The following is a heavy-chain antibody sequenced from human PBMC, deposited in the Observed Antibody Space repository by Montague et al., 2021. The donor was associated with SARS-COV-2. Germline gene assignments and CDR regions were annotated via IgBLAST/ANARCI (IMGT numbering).Heavy chain of an antibody. CDR2: IWYDGSRK. CDR3: ARAFSSGWYDN. J-gene: IGHJ5*02. CDR1: GFTFNNHG. V-gene: IGHV3-33*08. D-gene: IGHD3-22*01. Sequence: SLGLSCAASGFTFNNHGMHWVRQAPGKGLEWVAVIWYDGSRKFYVDSVKGRFTISRDNSNNMLYLQMDSLGPEDTAVYYCARAFSSGWYDNWGQGTLVTVSS.